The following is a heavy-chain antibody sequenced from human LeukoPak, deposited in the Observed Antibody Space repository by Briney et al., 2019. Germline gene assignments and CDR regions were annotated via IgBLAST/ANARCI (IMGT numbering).Heavy chain of an antibody. J-gene: IGHJ5*02. CDR3: ARAAYDTSGYSWFDP. D-gene: IGHD3-22*01. CDR2: ISYDGSNK. V-gene: IGHV3-30-3*01. CDR1: GFTFSRYA. Sequence: GGSLRLSCAASGFTFSRYAMHWVRQAPGKGLKWVTLISYDGSNKYYADSVEGRFTISRDNSKNTLYLQMDSLRVEDTAIYYCARAAYDTSGYSWFDPWGQGTLVTVSS.